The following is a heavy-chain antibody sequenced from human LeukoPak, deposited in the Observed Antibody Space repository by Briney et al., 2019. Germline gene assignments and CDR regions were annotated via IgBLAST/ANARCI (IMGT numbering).Heavy chain of an antibody. D-gene: IGHD2-15*01. CDR1: GGSISSSSYY. CDR2: IYHSGST. V-gene: IGHV4-39*07. CDR3: ASARRYCSGGSCSFDY. Sequence: SETLSLTCTVSGGSISSSSYYWGWIRQPPGKGLEWIGSIYHSGSTYYNPSLKSRVTISVDTPKNQFSLKLSSVTAADTAVYYCASARRYCSGGSCSFDYWGQGTLVTVSS. J-gene: IGHJ4*02.